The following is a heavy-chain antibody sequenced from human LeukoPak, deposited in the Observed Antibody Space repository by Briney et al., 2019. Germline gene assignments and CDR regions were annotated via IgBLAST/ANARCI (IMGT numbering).Heavy chain of an antibody. Sequence: GGSLRLSCAASGFTFSSYGMHWVRQAPGKGLEWVAFIRYDGSNKYYADSVKGRFIISRDNSKNTLYLQMNSLRAEDTAVYYCAKAGLLYINYYYYYMDVWGKGTTVTVSS. V-gene: IGHV3-30*02. CDR3: AKAGLLYINYYYYYMDV. CDR2: IRYDGSNK. CDR1: GFTFSSYG. J-gene: IGHJ6*03. D-gene: IGHD2-2*02.